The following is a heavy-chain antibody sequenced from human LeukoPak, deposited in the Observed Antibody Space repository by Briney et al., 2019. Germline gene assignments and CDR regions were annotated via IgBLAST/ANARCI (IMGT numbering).Heavy chain of an antibody. CDR1: GYTFSVYY. CDR2: INPNTGGT. D-gene: IGHD3-16*01. Sequence: ASVKVSCKTSGYTFSVYYIQWVRQAPGLGLEWMGWINPNTGGTNYAQEFQGRVTMTRDTSISTACMEVTRLKSDDTAIYYCARDLGFDSWGQGTLVTVSS. J-gene: IGHJ4*02. V-gene: IGHV1-2*02. CDR3: ARDLGFDS.